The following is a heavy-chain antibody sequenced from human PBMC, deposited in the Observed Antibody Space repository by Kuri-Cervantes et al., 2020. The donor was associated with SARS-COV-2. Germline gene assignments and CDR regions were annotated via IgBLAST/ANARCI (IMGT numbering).Heavy chain of an antibody. V-gene: IGHV3-7*01. CDR2: IKQDGSEK. CDR3: ARDYPLRWPFWNYYYYMDV. CDR1: GFTFSSYA. Sequence: GGSLRLSCAASGFTFSSYAMSWVRQAPGKGLEWVANIKQDGSEKYYVDSVKGRFTISRDNAKNSLYLQMNSLRAEDTAVYYCARDYPLRWPFWNYYYYMDVWGKGTTVTVSS. D-gene: IGHD4-23*01. J-gene: IGHJ6*03.